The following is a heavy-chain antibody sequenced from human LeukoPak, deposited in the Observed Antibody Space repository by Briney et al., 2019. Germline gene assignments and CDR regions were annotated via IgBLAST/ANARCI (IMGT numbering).Heavy chain of an antibody. CDR3: ARRNDFDI. V-gene: IGHV4-59*08. CDR2: IYYSGNT. CDR1: GGSISGHH. J-gene: IGHJ3*02. Sequence: SETLSLTCTVSGGSISGHHWNWIRQPPGKGLEWIGYIYYSGNTNYNPSLKSRVTISVDTSKNQFSLKLSSVTAADTAVYYCARRNDFDIWGQGTMVTVSS.